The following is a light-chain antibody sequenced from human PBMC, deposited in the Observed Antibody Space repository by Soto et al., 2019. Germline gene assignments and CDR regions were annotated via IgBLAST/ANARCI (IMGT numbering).Light chain of an antibody. V-gene: IGLV3-1*01. CDR2: QDN. Sequence: SYELTQPPSVSVSPGQTASITCSGDKLGDKYACWYQQKPGQSPVLVIYQDNKRPSGIPERFSGSNSGNTATLTISGTQAMDEADYYCQAWDSSTNVVFGGGTKVTVL. CDR3: QAWDSSTNVV. CDR1: KLGDKY. J-gene: IGLJ2*01.